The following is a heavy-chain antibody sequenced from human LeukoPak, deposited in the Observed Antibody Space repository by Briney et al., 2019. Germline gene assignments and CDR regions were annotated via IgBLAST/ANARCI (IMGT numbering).Heavy chain of an antibody. V-gene: IGHV4-61*02. CDR3: ARSLSRYDSWSGYRTGMDV. CDR1: GGSISSGSYY. J-gene: IGHJ6*02. D-gene: IGHD3-3*01. CDR2: IYTSGST. Sequence: SETLSLTCTVSGGSISSGSYYWSWIRQPAGKGLEWIGRIYTSGSTNYNPSLKSRVTISVDTSKNQFSLKLSSVTAADTAVYYCARSLSRYDSWSGYRTGMDVWGQGTTVTVSS.